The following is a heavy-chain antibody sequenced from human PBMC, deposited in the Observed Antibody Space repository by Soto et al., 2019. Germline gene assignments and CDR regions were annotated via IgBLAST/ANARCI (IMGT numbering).Heavy chain of an antibody. CDR2: IKEHGSEM. V-gene: IGHV3-7*03. CDR3: ARGLSVEIAPIMGCYFDY. Sequence: GGSLRLSCAASGFTFSRYWMSWVRQAPGKGLEWVAHIKEHGSEMFYVDSVKGRFTIYRDNGKNSLYLQMNSLRAEDTAVYYCARGLSVEIAPIMGCYFDYWGQGILVTVSS. CDR1: GFTFSRYW. D-gene: IGHD3-16*01. J-gene: IGHJ4*02.